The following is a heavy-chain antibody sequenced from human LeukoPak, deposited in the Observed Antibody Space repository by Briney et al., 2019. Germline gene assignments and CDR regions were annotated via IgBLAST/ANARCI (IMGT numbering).Heavy chain of an antibody. CDR3: ARGLIVVVPAASYYYYGMGV. J-gene: IGHJ6*04. Sequence: PSETLSLTCAVYGGSFSGYYWSWIRQPPGKGLEWIGEINHSGSTNYNPSLKSRVTISVDTSKNQFSLKLSSVTAADTAVYYCARGLIVVVPAASYYYYGMGVWGKGTTVTVSS. CDR1: GGSFSGYY. D-gene: IGHD2-2*01. V-gene: IGHV4-34*01. CDR2: INHSGST.